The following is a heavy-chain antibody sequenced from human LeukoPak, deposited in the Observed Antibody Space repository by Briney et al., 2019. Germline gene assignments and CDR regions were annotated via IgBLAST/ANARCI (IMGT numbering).Heavy chain of an antibody. V-gene: IGHV3-53*01. CDR1: GFIVNINY. Sequence: GGSLRLSCAASGFIVNINYMTWVRHAPGRGLEWVSFIYADGNTYYADSVKGRFTISRDISKNAVYLQMSSLRAEDTAVYYCARDSYGDANFDSWGQGTLVTVSS. D-gene: IGHD4-17*01. CDR3: ARDSYGDANFDS. CDR2: IYADGNT. J-gene: IGHJ4*02.